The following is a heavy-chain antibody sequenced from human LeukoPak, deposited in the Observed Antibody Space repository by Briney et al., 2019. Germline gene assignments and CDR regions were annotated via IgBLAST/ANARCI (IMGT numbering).Heavy chain of an antibody. Sequence: SQTLSLTCTVSGASITGYYWNWIRQPAGQGLEWLGRVYSSGAGNYNPSLTSRVTMSVDTSKNQFSLKLTSLTAADTAVYYCAREEFLHEIDSSGYFVYWGQGTLVTVSS. J-gene: IGHJ4*02. V-gene: IGHV4-4*07. CDR3: AREEFLHEIDSSGYFVY. CDR2: VYSSGAG. CDR1: GASITGYY. D-gene: IGHD3-22*01.